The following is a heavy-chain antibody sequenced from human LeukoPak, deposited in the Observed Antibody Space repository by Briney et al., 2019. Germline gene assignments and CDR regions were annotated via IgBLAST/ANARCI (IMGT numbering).Heavy chain of an antibody. Sequence: ASVKVSCKASGYTFSGYYMHWVRQAPGQGLEWMGRINPNSGDTNYAQKFQGRVTMTRDTSISTAYMELSSLRSEDTAVYYCASGPAAMRYYYYYYYMDVWGKGTTVTVSS. CDR3: ASGPAAMRYYYYYYYMDV. V-gene: IGHV1-2*06. D-gene: IGHD2-2*01. CDR2: INPNSGDT. J-gene: IGHJ6*03. CDR1: GYTFSGYY.